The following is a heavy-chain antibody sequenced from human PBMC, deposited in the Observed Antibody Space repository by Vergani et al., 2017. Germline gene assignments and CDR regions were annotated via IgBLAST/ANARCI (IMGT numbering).Heavy chain of an antibody. CDR3: ARDGDY. CDR2: TSTDGST. V-gene: IGHV4-61*02. CDR1: GGAVNSGSNF. Sequence: QVQLQESGPGLVKPSQTLSLTCSVSGGAVNSGSNFWTWIRQPAGKGLEWIGRTSTDGSTNYNPSLKSRVTVSVDTSKTQISLRLTSVTAEDTAVYYCARDGDYWGQGTLVTVSS. J-gene: IGHJ4*02.